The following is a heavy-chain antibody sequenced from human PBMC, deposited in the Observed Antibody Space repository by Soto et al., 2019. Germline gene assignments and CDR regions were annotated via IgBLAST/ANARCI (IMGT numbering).Heavy chain of an antibody. D-gene: IGHD1-20*01. V-gene: IGHV4-59*01. CDR2: IYYSGST. CDR1: GGSISSYY. J-gene: IGHJ4*02. CDR3: ARFADNWNYFDY. Sequence: GPGPEQTSETLSLTCTVSGGSISSYYWSWIRQPPGKGLEWIGYIYYSGSTNYNPSLKSRVTISVDTSKNQFSLKLSSVTAADTAVYYCARFADNWNYFDYWGQGTLVTVSS.